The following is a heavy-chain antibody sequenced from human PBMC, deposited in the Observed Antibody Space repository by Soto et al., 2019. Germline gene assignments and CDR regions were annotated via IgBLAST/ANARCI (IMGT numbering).Heavy chain of an antibody. CDR2: ISWNGGSS. V-gene: IGHV3-43*01. J-gene: IGHJ6*02. CDR3: EKNIGAKGWGGGDV. D-gene: IGHD3-16*01. Sequence: EEQLVESGGAVVQPGGSLRLSCEASGFTFGSYTMHWVRQAPGKGLEWVSLISWNGGSSFYADSVKGRFTISRDNSRDSLYLKMTGLSPKASALYYCEKNIGAKGWGGGDVWGHGTTVTVSS. CDR1: GFTFGSYT.